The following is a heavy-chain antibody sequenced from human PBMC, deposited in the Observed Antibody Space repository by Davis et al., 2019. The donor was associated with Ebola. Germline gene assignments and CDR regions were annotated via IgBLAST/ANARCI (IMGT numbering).Heavy chain of an antibody. CDR1: GGTFSSYA. D-gene: IGHD2-15*01. CDR2: ITPILGTT. V-gene: IGHV1-69*13. Sequence: SVKVSCKASGGTFSSYAISWVRQAPGQGLEWMGGITPILGTTNYAQKFQGRVTITADESTGTAYMELSSLRSEDTAVYYCARVVVLDYYYGMDVWGQGTTVTVSS. CDR3: ARVVVLDYYYGMDV. J-gene: IGHJ6*02.